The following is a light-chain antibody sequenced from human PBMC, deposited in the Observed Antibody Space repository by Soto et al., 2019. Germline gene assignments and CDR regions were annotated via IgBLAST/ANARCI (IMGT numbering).Light chain of an antibody. Sequence: QSVLTQPASVSGSPGQSITISCTGTSSDVGGYDYVSWHQQHPGRAPKLMIFEVSNRPSGISNRFSGSKSGNTASLTISGLQAEDEADYYCSSFTSSSTQVLGGGTKVTVL. CDR2: EVS. J-gene: IGLJ3*02. CDR1: SSDVGGYDY. V-gene: IGLV2-14*01. CDR3: SSFTSSSTQV.